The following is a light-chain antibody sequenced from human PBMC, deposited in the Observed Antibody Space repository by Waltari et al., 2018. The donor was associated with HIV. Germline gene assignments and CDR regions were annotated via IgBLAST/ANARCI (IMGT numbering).Light chain of an antibody. J-gene: IGLJ2*01. CDR2: QDK. Sequence: SYELTQPASVSVSPGQTASITCSGDKLGDKYVSWYQQKPGQSPVVVIYQDKKRPSGIPGRFAGSNSGNTATLTISGTQGLDEADDYCQAWDSSTVVCGGGTKVTVL. CDR3: QAWDSSTVV. V-gene: IGLV3-1*01. CDR1: KLGDKY.